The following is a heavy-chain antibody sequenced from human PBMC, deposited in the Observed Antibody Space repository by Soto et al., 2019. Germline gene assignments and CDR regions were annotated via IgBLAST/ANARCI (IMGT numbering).Heavy chain of an antibody. CDR2: IKQDGSKK. Sequence: GGSLRLSCAASGFSFSDYSMNWVRQAPGKGLEWVANIKQDGSKKYYVDSVKGRFTISRDNAKNSLYLQMNSLRAEDTAVYYCAKRVWYFDLWGRGTLVTVSS. CDR1: GFSFSDYS. V-gene: IGHV3-7*01. J-gene: IGHJ2*01. CDR3: AKRVWYFDL.